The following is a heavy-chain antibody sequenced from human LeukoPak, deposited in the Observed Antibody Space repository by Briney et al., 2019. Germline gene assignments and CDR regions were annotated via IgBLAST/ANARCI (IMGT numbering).Heavy chain of an antibody. CDR3: ARGSSDPEYYYDSQGLQQRFDY. Sequence: SETLSLTCAVYGGSVSGYYWSWIRQPPGKGLEWIGEINHSGSTNYNPSLKSRVTISVDTSKNQFSLKLSSVTAADTAVYYCARGSSDPEYYYDSQGLQQRFDYWGQGTLVTVSS. D-gene: IGHD3-22*01. J-gene: IGHJ4*02. V-gene: IGHV4-34*01. CDR2: INHSGST. CDR1: GGSVSGYY.